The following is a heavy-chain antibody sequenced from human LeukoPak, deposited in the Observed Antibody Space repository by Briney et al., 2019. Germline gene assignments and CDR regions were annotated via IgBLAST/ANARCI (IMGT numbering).Heavy chain of an antibody. D-gene: IGHD1-7*01. J-gene: IGHJ6*03. Sequence: GGSLRLSCAASGFTFSSYSMNWVRQAPGKGLEWVSYISSSSTIYYADSVKGRFTISRDNAKNSLFLQMNSLRAEDTAVYYCARGDSWNSYYYYYMGVWGKGTSVTVSS. CDR1: GFTFSSYS. CDR3: ARGDSWNSYYYYYMGV. CDR2: ISSSSTI. V-gene: IGHV3-48*04.